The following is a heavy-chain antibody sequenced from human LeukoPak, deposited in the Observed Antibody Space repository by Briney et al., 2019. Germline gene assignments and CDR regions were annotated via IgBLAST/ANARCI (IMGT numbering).Heavy chain of an antibody. Sequence: GGSLRLSCVVSGFTFSDYAMSWVRQAPGKGLEWVSAINSPGGSTYYADSVKGRFTISRDNSKNTLYLQMNSLRAEDTALYYCARDKSSGYYYFDYWGQGSLVTVSS. CDR2: INSPGGST. D-gene: IGHD3-22*01. CDR3: ARDKSSGYYYFDY. CDR1: GFTFSDYA. J-gene: IGHJ4*02. V-gene: IGHV3-23*01.